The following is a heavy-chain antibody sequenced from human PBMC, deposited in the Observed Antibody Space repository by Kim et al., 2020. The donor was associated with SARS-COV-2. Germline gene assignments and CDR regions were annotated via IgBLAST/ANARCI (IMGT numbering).Heavy chain of an antibody. CDR1: GTYVNSGGFS. CDR2: IYYSGTT. D-gene: IGHD6-25*01. Sequence: SETLSPTCAVSGTYVNSGGFSWSWIRQRPGRGLEWIGYIYYSGTTYSNPSLETRVNISLHTSKNQFSLKLTSVTAADTAIYYCACDHGDGYKYWGRGTLVTVSS. J-gene: IGHJ4*02. V-gene: IGHV4-30-2*01. CDR3: ACDHGDGYKY.